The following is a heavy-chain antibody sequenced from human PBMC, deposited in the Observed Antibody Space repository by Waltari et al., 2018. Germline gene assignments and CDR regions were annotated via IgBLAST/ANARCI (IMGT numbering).Heavy chain of an antibody. Sequence: QVQLQQWGAGLLKPSETLSLTCAVYGGSFSGYYWSWIRQPPGKGLEWIGEINHSGSTSYNPSLKSRVTISVDTSKNQFSLKLSSVTAADTAVYYCARDGKGAITGTTFDYWGQGTLVTVSS. V-gene: IGHV4-34*01. CDR3: ARDGKGAITGTTFDY. D-gene: IGHD1-7*01. J-gene: IGHJ4*02. CDR2: INHSGST. CDR1: GGSFSGYY.